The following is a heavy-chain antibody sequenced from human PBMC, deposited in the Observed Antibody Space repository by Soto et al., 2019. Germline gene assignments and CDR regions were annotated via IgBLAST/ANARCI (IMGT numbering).Heavy chain of an antibody. CDR3: AKHLVWAAGTGLRTFDI. CDR1: GFTFSSYA. V-gene: IGHV3-23*01. Sequence: EVQLLESGGGLVQPGGSLRLSCAASGFTFSSYAMSWVRQAPGKGLEWVSAISGSGGSTYYADSVKGRFTISRDNSKNTLYLQMNSLRAEDTAVYYCAKHLVWAAGTGLRTFDIWGQGTMVTVSS. D-gene: IGHD6-13*01. J-gene: IGHJ3*02. CDR2: ISGSGGST.